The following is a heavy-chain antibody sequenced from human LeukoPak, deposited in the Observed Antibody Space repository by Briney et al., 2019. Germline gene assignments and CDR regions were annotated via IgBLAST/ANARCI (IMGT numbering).Heavy chain of an antibody. J-gene: IGHJ5*02. Sequence: GGSLRLSCAASGFTFSSYAMHWVRQAPGKGLEWVAVISYDGSNKYYADSVKGRFTISRDNSKNTLYLQMNSLRAEDTAVYYCAKGTARIAAAAPEFDPWGQGTLVTVSS. V-gene: IGHV3-30-3*01. D-gene: IGHD6-13*01. CDR2: ISYDGSNK. CDR1: GFTFSSYA. CDR3: AKGTARIAAAAPEFDP.